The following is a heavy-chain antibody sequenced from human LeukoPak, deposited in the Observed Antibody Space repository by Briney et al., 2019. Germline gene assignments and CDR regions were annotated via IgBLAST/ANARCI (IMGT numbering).Heavy chain of an antibody. J-gene: IGHJ6*02. CDR2: IIPMLGIA. Sequence: SVKVSCKASGGTLSSYPISWVRQAPGQGLEWMGRIIPMLGIANYAQNFQGRVTTTADKSTRIAYMELSSLRSEDTAVYYCARGVQLVDTAMVLDVWGQGTTVTVSS. D-gene: IGHD5-18*01. CDR3: ARGVQLVDTAMVLDV. V-gene: IGHV1-69*04. CDR1: GGTLSSYP.